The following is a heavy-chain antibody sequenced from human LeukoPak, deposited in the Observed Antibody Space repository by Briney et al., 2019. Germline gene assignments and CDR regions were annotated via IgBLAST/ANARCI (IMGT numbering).Heavy chain of an antibody. J-gene: IGHJ5*02. CDR1: GGSISSYY. Sequence: PSETLSLTCTVSGGSISSYYWSWIRQPPGKGLEGIGYIYYSGSTNYNPSLKSRVTISVDTSKNQFSLKLSSVTAADTAVYYCARDATMVRGGNWFDPWGQGTLATVSS. CDR3: ARDATMVRGGNWFDP. D-gene: IGHD3-10*01. V-gene: IGHV4-59*01. CDR2: IYYSGST.